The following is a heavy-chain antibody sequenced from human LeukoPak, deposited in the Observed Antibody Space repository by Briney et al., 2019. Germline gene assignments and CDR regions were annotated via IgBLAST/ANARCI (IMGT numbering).Heavy chain of an antibody. Sequence: SETLSLTCAVYGGSFSGYYWSWIRQPPGKGLEWIGEINHSGSTNYNPSLKSRVTISVDTSKSQFSLKLSSVTAADTAVYYCARVDILRYFDWLLYPLGWFDPWGQGTLVTVSS. CDR1: GGSFSGYY. V-gene: IGHV4-34*01. D-gene: IGHD3-9*01. CDR3: ARVDILRYFDWLLYPLGWFDP. J-gene: IGHJ5*02. CDR2: INHSGST.